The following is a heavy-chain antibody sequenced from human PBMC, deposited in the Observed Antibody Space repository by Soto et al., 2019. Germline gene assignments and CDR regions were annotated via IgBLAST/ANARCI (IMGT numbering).Heavy chain of an antibody. J-gene: IGHJ4*02. CDR2: IKQDGSEK. Sequence: GGSLRLSCTASGFTFTTYWMSWVRQAPGKGLEWVANIKQDGSEKYYVDYVKGRFTISRENAKNSLYLQMNSLRAEDTALYYCGRSAPYSDYMGYFDYWGQGTLVTVSS. CDR1: GFTFTTYW. V-gene: IGHV3-7*01. D-gene: IGHD4-17*01. CDR3: GRSAPYSDYMGYFDY.